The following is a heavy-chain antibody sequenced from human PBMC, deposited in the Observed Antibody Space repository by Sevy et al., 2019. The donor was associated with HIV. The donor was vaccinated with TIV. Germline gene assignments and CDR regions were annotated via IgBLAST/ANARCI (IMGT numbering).Heavy chain of an antibody. D-gene: IGHD2-15*01. CDR3: PRESGDIVEVVAAPRDWLDP. V-gene: IGHV4-38-2*02. Sequence: SETLSLTCAVSGYSISSGYYWGWIRQPPGKGLEWIGSIYHSGDSCYYPSLRSRVTISVDMSKNQFSLKLSSVSAADTAVYYCPRESGDIVEVVAAPRDWLDPWGQGTLVTVSS. CDR1: GYSISSGYY. J-gene: IGHJ5*02. CDR2: IYHSGDS.